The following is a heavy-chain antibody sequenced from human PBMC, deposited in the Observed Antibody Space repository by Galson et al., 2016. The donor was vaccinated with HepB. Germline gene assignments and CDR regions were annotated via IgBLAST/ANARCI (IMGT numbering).Heavy chain of an antibody. CDR2: IYTGGST. CDR3: ARGQQQLVIRAFDI. J-gene: IGHJ3*02. Sequence: SLRLSCAASGFTVSSNYMSWVRQAPGKGLEWVSIIYTGGSTFYADSGKGRLTISRDSSKNTVYLQMNSLRAEDTAVYYCARGQQQLVIRAFDIWGQGTMVTVSS. CDR1: GFTVSSNY. V-gene: IGHV3-53*01. D-gene: IGHD6-13*01.